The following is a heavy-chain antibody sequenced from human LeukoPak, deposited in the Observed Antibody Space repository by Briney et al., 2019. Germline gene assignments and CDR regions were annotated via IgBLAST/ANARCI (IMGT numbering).Heavy chain of an antibody. CDR1: GFTFRSYW. D-gene: IGHD5-12*01. Sequence: GGSLRLSCAASGFTFRSYWMSWVRQAPGKGLEWVANIKQDGGEKYYVDSLKGRFTIFRDNAKNSLYLQMNSLRGDDTAVYYCARVMRFSAYDFDYWGQGTLVTVSS. V-gene: IGHV3-7*01. CDR2: IKQDGGEK. CDR3: ARVMRFSAYDFDY. J-gene: IGHJ4*02.